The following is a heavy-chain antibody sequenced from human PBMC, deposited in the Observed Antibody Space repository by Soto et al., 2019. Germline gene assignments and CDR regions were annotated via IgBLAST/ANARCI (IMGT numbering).Heavy chain of an antibody. CDR2: ISSSSSTI. Sequence: GVSLRLSCAASGFTFSSYSMNWVRQAPGKGLEWVSYISSSSSTIYYADSVKGRFTISRDNAKNSLYLQMNSLRAEDTAVYYCARLRVGYSGYDPYYYMDVWGKGTTVTVSS. CDR1: GFTFSSYS. V-gene: IGHV3-48*01. J-gene: IGHJ6*03. D-gene: IGHD5-12*01. CDR3: ARLRVGYSGYDPYYYMDV.